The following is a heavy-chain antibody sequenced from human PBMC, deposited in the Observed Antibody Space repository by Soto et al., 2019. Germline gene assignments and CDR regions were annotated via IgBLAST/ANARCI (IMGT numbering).Heavy chain of an antibody. D-gene: IGHD2-21*02. CDR2: INAGNGNT. J-gene: IGHJ1*01. V-gene: IGHV1-3*01. CDR3: ARERGSRHIVVVTAINFQH. CDR1: GYTFTSYA. Sequence: ASVKVSCKASGYTFTSYAMHWVRQAPGQRLEWMGWINAGNGNTKYSQKFQGRVTITRDTSASTAYMELSSLRSEDTAVYYCARERGSRHIVVVTAINFQHWGQGTLVTVSS.